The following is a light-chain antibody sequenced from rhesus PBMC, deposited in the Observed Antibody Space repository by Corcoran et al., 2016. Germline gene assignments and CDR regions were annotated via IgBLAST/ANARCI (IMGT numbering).Light chain of an antibody. J-gene: IGKJ3*01. CDR3: LQYSSSPFT. V-gene: IGKV3S9*01. CDR2: AAS. Sequence: EIVMTQSPATLALSPGERATLSCRASQSVNNYLAWYQQKPGQAPSLLIYAASTRAPGIPERFSGSGSGTEFTLTISSLEPEDFATYYCLQYSSSPFTFGPGTKLDI. CDR1: QSVNNY.